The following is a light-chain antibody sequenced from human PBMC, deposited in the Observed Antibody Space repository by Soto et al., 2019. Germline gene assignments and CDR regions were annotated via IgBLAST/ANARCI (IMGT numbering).Light chain of an antibody. CDR2: GAS. V-gene: IGKV3-20*01. J-gene: IGKJ5*01. Sequence: ENVLTQSPGTLSLSPGERATLSCRASQVTSGYLSWYQQRPGQAPRLLIYGASSRATGIPDRFSGSGSGTDFTLTISRLEPEDFAVYYCQQYSTSPISFGQGTRLEI. CDR1: QVTSGY. CDR3: QQYSTSPIS.